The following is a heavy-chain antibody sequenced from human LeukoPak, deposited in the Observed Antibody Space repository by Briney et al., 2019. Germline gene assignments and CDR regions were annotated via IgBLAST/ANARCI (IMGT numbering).Heavy chain of an antibody. Sequence: PSETLSLTCGVSGYSISSNNWWGWIRQPPGKGLEWIGNIYYSGSTTYNPSLKSRVTISVDTSKNHFSLKLSSVTAADTAVYYCARHGNYYDSSGYNYYFDYWGQGTLGTVSS. J-gene: IGHJ4*02. V-gene: IGHV4-28*01. CDR1: GYSISSNNW. CDR3: ARHGNYYDSSGYNYYFDY. CDR2: IYYSGST. D-gene: IGHD3-22*01.